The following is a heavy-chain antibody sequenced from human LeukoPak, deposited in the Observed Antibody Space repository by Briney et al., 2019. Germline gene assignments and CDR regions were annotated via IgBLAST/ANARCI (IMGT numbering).Heavy chain of an antibody. CDR2: INHSGST. CDR1: GGSFSGYY. J-gene: IGHJ6*02. V-gene: IGHV4-34*01. Sequence: PSETLSLTCAVYGGSFSGYYWSWIRQPPGKGLEWIGEINHSGSTNYNPSLKSRVTISVDTSKNQFSLKLSSVTAADTAVYYCARDQREDYYYYGMDVWGQGTTVTVSS. CDR3: ARDQREDYYYYGMDV.